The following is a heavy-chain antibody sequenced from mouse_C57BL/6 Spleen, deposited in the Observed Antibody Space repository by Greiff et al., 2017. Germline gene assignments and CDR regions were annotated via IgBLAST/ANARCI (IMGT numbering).Heavy chain of an antibody. Sequence: QVQLKQPGAELVKPGASVKLSCKASGYTFTSYWMHWVKQRPGQGLEWIGMIHPNSGSTNYNEKFKSKATLTVDKSASTAYMQLSSLTSEDSAVYYWARYDYDGFAYWGQGTLVTVSA. CDR1: GYTFTSYW. V-gene: IGHV1-64*01. J-gene: IGHJ3*01. CDR3: ARYDYDGFAY. D-gene: IGHD2-4*01. CDR2: IHPNSGST.